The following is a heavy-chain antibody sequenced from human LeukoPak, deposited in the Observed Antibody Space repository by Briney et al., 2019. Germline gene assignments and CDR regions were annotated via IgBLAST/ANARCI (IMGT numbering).Heavy chain of an antibody. J-gene: IGHJ2*01. CDR1: GGSISSYY. CDR3: ARSFLGDWYFDL. D-gene: IGHD1-26*01. V-gene: IGHV4-59*01. CDR2: TYYSGST. Sequence: SETLSLTCTVSGGSISSYYWSWIRQPPGMGLEWIGYTYYSGSTNYNPSLKNRVTISVDTSKDQFSLRLTSVTAADTAMYYCARSFLGDWYFDLWGRGTLVTVSS.